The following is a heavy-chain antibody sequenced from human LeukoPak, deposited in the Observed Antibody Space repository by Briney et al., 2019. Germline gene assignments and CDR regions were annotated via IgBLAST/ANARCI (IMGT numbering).Heavy chain of an antibody. V-gene: IGHV3-30*04. Sequence: PGKSLRLSCAASGFSFGTYAMHWVRQAPGKGLEWVALILYDGSLENAADSVRGRFIISRDNSKNTLSLQMNSLRIEDTAVYYCARGAILGGYNLIDDWGQGTLVTVSS. CDR1: GFSFGTYA. CDR2: ILYDGSLE. D-gene: IGHD1-26*01. CDR3: ARGAILGGYNLIDD. J-gene: IGHJ4*02.